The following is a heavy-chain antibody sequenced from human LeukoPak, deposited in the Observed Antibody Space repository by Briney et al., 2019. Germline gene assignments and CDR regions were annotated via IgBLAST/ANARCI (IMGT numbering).Heavy chain of an antibody. D-gene: IGHD1-1*01. CDR1: GFSFSVYW. J-gene: IGHJ4*02. CDR3: VRNWNLDS. V-gene: IGHV3-7*01. CDR2: IQPDGSEK. Sequence: GGSLRLSCAASGFSFSVYWMSWVRQAPGRGLEWVANIQPDGSEKNYGDSVKGRFTISRDNAKNSLFLQMNSLTAEDTAVYYCVRNWNLDSWGQGTLVTVSS.